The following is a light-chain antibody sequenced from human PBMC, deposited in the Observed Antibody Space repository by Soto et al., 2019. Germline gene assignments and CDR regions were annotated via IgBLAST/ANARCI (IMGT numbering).Light chain of an antibody. CDR2: EVS. Sequence: QSALTQPASVSGSPGQSITISCSGTSSDIGGYKYVSWYQQLPGKAPKLVIYEVSNRPSGVSNRFSGSKSGNTASLTISGLQAEDEAHYYCTSYTSVSTLVFGGGTKLTVL. CDR3: TSYTSVSTLV. J-gene: IGLJ3*02. CDR1: SSDIGGYKY. V-gene: IGLV2-14*01.